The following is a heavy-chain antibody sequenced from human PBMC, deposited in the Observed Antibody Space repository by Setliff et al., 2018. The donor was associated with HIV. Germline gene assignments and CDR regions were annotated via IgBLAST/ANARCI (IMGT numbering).Heavy chain of an antibody. CDR2: IDSGGST. J-gene: IGHJ6*03. CDR3: ARTQDRYYYYYYMDV. CDR1: GFNIIINY. V-gene: IGHV3-53*01. Sequence: RLSCAASGFNIIINYVTWVRQAPGKGLEWVSLIDSGGSTYYADSVKGRFTISRDNSKNTLYLQMNSLRAEDTAVYYCARTQDRYYYYYYMDVWGKGTTVTVSS.